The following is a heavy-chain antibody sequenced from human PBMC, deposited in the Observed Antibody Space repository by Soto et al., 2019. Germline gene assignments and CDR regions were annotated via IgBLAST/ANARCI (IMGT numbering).Heavy chain of an antibody. Sequence: QVQLQESGPGLVMPSQTLSLTCTVSGGSISSGGYYWSWIRQHPGKGLEWIGYIYYSGSTYYNPSLKSRVTISVDTSKNQFSLKLSSVTGADTAVYYCARGRYSSGWYWYFDLWGRGTLATVSS. CDR1: GGSISSGGYY. CDR2: IYYSGST. CDR3: ARGRYSSGWYWYFDL. V-gene: IGHV4-31*03. J-gene: IGHJ2*01. D-gene: IGHD6-19*01.